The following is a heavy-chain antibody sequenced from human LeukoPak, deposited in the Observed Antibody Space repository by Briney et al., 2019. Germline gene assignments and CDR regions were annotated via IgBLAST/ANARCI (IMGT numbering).Heavy chain of an antibody. CDR3: AIPTYYYDSSGQGY. J-gene: IGHJ4*02. CDR1: GFTFSSYV. V-gene: IGHV3-48*03. CDR2: ITSSGSTI. D-gene: IGHD3-22*01. Sequence: PGGSLRLSCAASGFTFSSYVMNWVRQAPGKGLEWVTYITSSGSTIYYADSVKGRFTISRDNAKNSLYLQMNSLRAEDTAVYYCAIPTYYYDSSGQGYWGQGTLVTVSS.